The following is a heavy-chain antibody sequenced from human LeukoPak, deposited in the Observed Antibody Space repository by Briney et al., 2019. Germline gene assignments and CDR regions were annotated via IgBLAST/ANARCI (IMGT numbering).Heavy chain of an antibody. V-gene: IGHV4-39*02. D-gene: IGHD3-16*01. Sequence: PSETLSLTCTVSGGPISSSSYYWGWIRQPPGKGLEWIGSIYYSGSPYYNPSLKSRVTISVDTSKNQFSLKLSSVTAADTAVYYCARDRGLTFGGVSGVSRSPYFDYWGQGTLVTVSS. CDR2: IYYSGSP. CDR1: GGPISSSSYY. J-gene: IGHJ4*02. CDR3: ARDRGLTFGGVSGVSRSPYFDY.